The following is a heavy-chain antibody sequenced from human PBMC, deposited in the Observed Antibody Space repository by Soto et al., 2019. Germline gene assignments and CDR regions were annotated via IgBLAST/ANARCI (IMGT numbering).Heavy chain of an antibody. D-gene: IGHD6-6*01. CDR1: GFTFSSYS. J-gene: IGHJ4*02. CDR2: ISSSSSYI. V-gene: IGHV3-21*01. Sequence: GGSLRLSCAASGFTFSSYSMNWVRQTPGKGLEWVSSISSSSSYIYYADSVKGRFTISRDNAKNSLYLQMNSLRAEDTAVYYCARDDGYSSSFDYWGQGSLVTVSS. CDR3: ARDDGYSSSFDY.